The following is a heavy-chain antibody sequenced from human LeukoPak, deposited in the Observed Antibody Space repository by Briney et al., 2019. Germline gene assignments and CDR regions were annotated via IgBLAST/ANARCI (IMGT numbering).Heavy chain of an antibody. CDR3: VRRNYLSSRIDP. CDR2: INHSGST. Sequence: SETLSLTCAVYGGSFSGYYWSWIRQPPGKGLEWIGEINHSGSTNYNPSLRSRVTISVDTSKNHFSLDLTSVTAADTAVYYCVRRNYLSSRIDPWGQGTLVTVSS. J-gene: IGHJ5*02. V-gene: IGHV4-34*01. CDR1: GGSFSGYY. D-gene: IGHD3-16*01.